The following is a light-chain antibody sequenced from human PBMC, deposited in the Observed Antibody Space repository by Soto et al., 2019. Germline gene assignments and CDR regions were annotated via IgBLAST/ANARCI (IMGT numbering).Light chain of an antibody. J-gene: IGKJ2*01. CDR1: QRVGSY. V-gene: IGKV3-11*01. CDR3: QQCGTWPPT. Sequence: EVVLTQSPATLSLSPGERGTLSCRASQRVGSYLAWYQQKPGQAPRLLISDASNRATGIPARFSGSGSGTDFTLTIDSLEPEVFGVYYCQQCGTWPPTFGPGTKLEIK. CDR2: DAS.